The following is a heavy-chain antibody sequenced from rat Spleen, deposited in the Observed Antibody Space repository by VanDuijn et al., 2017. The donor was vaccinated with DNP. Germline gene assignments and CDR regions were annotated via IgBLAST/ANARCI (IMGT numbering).Heavy chain of an antibody. CDR2: ITTGSVNT. CDR3: ARLRPYRHDPGWFAY. D-gene: IGHD1-2*01. V-gene: IGHV5S11*01. CDR1: GFTFSNYY. J-gene: IGHJ3*01. Sequence: EVHLVESGGGLVQPGRSMKLSCAVSGFTFSNYYMAWVRQAPTKGLEWVASITTGSVNTYYRDSVKGRFTIPRDDAKSTLYLQMDSLRSAETATYYCARLRPYRHDPGWFAYWGQGTLVTVSS.